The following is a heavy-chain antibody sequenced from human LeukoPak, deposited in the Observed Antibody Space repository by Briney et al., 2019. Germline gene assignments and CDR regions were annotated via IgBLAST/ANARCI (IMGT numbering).Heavy chain of an antibody. Sequence: ASVKVSCKASGGTFSSYAISWVRQAPGQGLEWMGWMNPNSGNTGYAQKFQGRVTMTRNTSISTAYMELSSLGSEDTAVYYCARGLRSIFGVVIYWGQGTLVTVSS. J-gene: IGHJ4*02. CDR2: MNPNSGNT. V-gene: IGHV1-8*02. CDR1: GGTFSSYA. CDR3: ARGLRSIFGVVIY. D-gene: IGHD3-3*01.